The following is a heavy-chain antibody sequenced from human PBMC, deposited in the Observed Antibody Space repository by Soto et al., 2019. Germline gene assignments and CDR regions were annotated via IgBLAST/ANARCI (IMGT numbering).Heavy chain of an antibody. CDR3: AGHIYCSSTSWYTLDY. CDR1: GYTFTGYY. V-gene: IGHV1-2*02. Sequence: ASVKFSCKSSGYTFTGYYMHWVRQAPGQGLEWMGWINPNSGGTNYAQKFQGRVTMTRDTSISTAYMELSRLRSDDTAVYYCAGHIYCSSTSWYTLDYWGQGTLVTVSS. D-gene: IGHD2-2*02. J-gene: IGHJ4*02. CDR2: INPNSGGT.